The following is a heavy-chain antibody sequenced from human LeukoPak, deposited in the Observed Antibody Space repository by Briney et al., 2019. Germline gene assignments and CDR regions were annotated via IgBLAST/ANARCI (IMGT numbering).Heavy chain of an antibody. CDR1: GFTFSSYG. J-gene: IGHJ4*02. D-gene: IGHD2-2*01. CDR3: AKVEAMGVVVPAATGFDY. V-gene: IGHV3-30*18. Sequence: GGSLRLSCAASGFTFSSYGMHWVRQAPGKGLEWVAVISYDGSNKYYADSVKGRFTISRDNSKNTLYLQMNSLRAEDTAVYYCAKVEAMGVVVPAATGFDYWGQGTLVTVSS. CDR2: ISYDGSNK.